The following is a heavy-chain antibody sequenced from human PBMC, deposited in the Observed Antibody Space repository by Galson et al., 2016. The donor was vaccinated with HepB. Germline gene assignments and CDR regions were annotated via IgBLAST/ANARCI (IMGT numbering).Heavy chain of an antibody. Sequence: SLRLSCAASGFSFTSHAMHWVRQAPGKGLEWVAFISYDGSIKHYADSVKGRFTISSDHSMNVLYLQITSLRPEDTAVYYCATLPLAGTFDYWGQGTLVTVSS. V-gene: IGHV3-30*04. D-gene: IGHD1-1*01. CDR3: ATLPLAGTFDY. CDR1: GFSFTSHA. CDR2: ISYDGSIK. J-gene: IGHJ4*02.